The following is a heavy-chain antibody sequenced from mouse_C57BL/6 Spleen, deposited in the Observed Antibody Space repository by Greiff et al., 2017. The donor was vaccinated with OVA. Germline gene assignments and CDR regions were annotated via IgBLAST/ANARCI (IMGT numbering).Heavy chain of an antibody. CDR1: GYTFTSYW. Sequence: QVQLQQPGAELVKPGASVKLSCKASGYTFTSYWMHWVKQRPGQGLEWIGMIHPNSGSTNYNEKFKSKATLTVDKSSSTAYMQLSSQTSEDSAVYYCARTADSSGPFADWGQGTLVTVSA. V-gene: IGHV1-64*01. D-gene: IGHD3-2*02. CDR2: IHPNSGST. CDR3: ARTADSSGPFAD. J-gene: IGHJ3*01.